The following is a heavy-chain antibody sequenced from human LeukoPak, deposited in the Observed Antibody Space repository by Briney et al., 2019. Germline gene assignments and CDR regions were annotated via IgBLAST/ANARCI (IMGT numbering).Heavy chain of an antibody. CDR2: SGGGGST. D-gene: IGHD1-26*01. V-gene: IGHV3-23*01. Sequence: GGSLRLSCAASGFTFTSYSMNWVRQAPGRGLEWVSTSGGGGSTYYADSVKGRFTISRDNSKNTLYLQVNSLRAEDTAVYYCAKGGKWDVTPFDYWGQGTLVTVSS. J-gene: IGHJ4*02. CDR1: GFTFTSYS. CDR3: AKGGKWDVTPFDY.